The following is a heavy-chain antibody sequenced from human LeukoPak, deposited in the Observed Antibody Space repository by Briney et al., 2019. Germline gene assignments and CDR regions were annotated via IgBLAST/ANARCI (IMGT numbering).Heavy chain of an antibody. V-gene: IGHV4-59*08. J-gene: IGHJ4*02. CDR2: IHSSGSM. CDR1: GGSISSLY. Sequence: SETLSLTCTVSGGSISSLYCNWIRQPPGKGPEWIGYIHSSGSMSSNPSLKSRVAMSIDTSKKQVSLRLNSVTPTDTAVYYCARQLYYYDSSGYYHLFFDYWGQGTLVTVSS. D-gene: IGHD3-22*01. CDR3: ARQLYYYDSSGYYHLFFDY.